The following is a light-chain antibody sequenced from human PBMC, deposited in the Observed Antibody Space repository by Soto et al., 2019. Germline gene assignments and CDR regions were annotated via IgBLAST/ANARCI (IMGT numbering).Light chain of an antibody. V-gene: IGKV3-20*01. Sequence: EIVLTQSPGTLSLSPGERATLSCRASQSISRSYLVWYQQKPGQAPRLLIYAASNRATGIPDRFSGSGSGTDFTLTISRLEPEDFAVYYCQRFGDSRRTFGQGTKVEVK. CDR2: AAS. J-gene: IGKJ1*01. CDR1: QSISRSY. CDR3: QRFGDSRRT.